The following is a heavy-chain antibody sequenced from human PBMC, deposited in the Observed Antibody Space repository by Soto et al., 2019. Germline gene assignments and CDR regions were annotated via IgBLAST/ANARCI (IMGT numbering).Heavy chain of an antibody. Sequence: SETLSLTCTVSGGSIIPYYWSWIRQPPWKGLEWIGYIYYTGTTNYYPSLKSRVTMSVDTSKNQFSLKLSSVTAADTAVYYCARLGGYYQALDSWGPGTLVT. CDR3: ARLGGYYQALDS. V-gene: IGHV4-59*08. J-gene: IGHJ4*02. CDR2: IYYTGTT. D-gene: IGHD3-22*01. CDR1: GGSIIPYY.